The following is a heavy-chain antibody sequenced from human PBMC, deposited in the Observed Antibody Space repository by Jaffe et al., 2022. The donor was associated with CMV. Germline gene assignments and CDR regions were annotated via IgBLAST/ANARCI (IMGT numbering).Heavy chain of an antibody. J-gene: IGHJ6*03. CDR3: ARDGKDCSGGSCYRGPGYHYYYYYMDV. CDR2: IWYDGSNK. Sequence: QVQLVESGGGVVQPGRSLRLSCAASGFTFSSYGMHWVRQAPGKGLEWVAVIWYDGSNKYYADSVKGRFTISRDNSKNTLYLQMNSLRAEDTAVYYCARDGKDCSGGSCYRGPGYHYYYYYMDVWGKGTTVTVSS. CDR1: GFTFSSYG. D-gene: IGHD2-15*01. V-gene: IGHV3-33*08.